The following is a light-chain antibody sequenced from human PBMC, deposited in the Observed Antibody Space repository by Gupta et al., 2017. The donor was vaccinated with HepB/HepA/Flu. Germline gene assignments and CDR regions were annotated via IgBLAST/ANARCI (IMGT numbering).Light chain of an antibody. CDR3: QQYGTSPYT. Sequence: EIVLTQSPGTLSLSPGERATLSCRASQSIRNTYLAWYQQKPGQAPRLLIYGASSRATGIPDRFSGSGSGTDFTLTISRLEPEDFAVDYCQQYGTSPYTFGQGTKVDIK. CDR2: GAS. CDR1: QSIRNTY. V-gene: IGKV3-20*01. J-gene: IGKJ2*01.